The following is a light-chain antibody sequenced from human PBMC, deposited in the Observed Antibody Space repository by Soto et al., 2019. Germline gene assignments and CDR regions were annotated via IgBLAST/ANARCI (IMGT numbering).Light chain of an antibody. V-gene: IGLV2-8*01. J-gene: IGLJ1*01. Sequence: SALTQPPSASGSPGQSVTISCTGTSSDVGGYDFVSWYQQHPGKAPKLMIYEVNKRPSGVPDRFSGSKSGNTASLTVSGLQAEDEADYYCCSYAGSNNDVFGTGTKLTVL. CDR3: CSYAGSNNDV. CDR1: SSDVGGYDF. CDR2: EVN.